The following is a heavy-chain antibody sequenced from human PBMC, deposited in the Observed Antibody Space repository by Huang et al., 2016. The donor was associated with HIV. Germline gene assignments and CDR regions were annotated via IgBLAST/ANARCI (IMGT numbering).Heavy chain of an antibody. J-gene: IGHJ3*01. CDR3: ARGFGINYNHEAFDV. CDR1: GYTFTYYD. V-gene: IGHV1-8*01. D-gene: IGHD3-10*01. CDR2: VNPKMGNV. Sequence: QIQLAQSGAEVKKPGASVKVSCKASGYTFTYYDLHWVRPASGQGREWMGCVNPKMGNVGYTKKFQGRVAILRNSSINTSYLEVTSLTSEDTAVYYCARGFGINYNHEAFDVWGQGTMVTVSS.